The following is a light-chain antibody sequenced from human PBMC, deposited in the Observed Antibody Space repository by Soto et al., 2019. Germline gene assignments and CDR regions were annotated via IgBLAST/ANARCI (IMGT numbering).Light chain of an antibody. Sequence: EIVMTQSPATLSVPPGERATLSCRASQSIGSNLAWYQQIPGQAPRLLIYGASTRTTGIPARFSGSGSGTEFTLTISSLQSEDFAVYYCQQYDNWPRTFGPGTKVNIK. CDR3: QQYDNWPRT. J-gene: IGKJ3*01. CDR1: QSIGSN. V-gene: IGKV3-15*01. CDR2: GAS.